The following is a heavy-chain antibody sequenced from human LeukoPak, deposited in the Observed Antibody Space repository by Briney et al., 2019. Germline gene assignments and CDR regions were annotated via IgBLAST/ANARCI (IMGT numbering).Heavy chain of an antibody. CDR3: AKGLQRTPYYYYGMDV. Sequence: GGSLRLSCAASGFTFSDYAMSWVSQAPGKGLEWVSAVTYSGAPTYYADSVKGRFTISRDTPKNTLYLQMNSLRVEDTAVYYCAKGLQRTPYYYYGMDVWGQGTTVTVSS. D-gene: IGHD2-2*01. V-gene: IGHV3-23*01. CDR1: GFTFSDYA. J-gene: IGHJ6*02. CDR2: VTYSGAPT.